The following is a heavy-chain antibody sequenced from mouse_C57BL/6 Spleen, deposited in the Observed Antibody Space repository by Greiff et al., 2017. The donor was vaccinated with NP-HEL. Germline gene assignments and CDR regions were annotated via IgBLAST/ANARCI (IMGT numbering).Heavy chain of an antibody. CDR3: ARKAAQATGVMDY. J-gene: IGHJ4*01. Sequence: VQLQQSGAELVRPGTSVKMSCKASGYTFTNYWIGWAKQRPGHGLEWIGDIYPGGGYTNYNEKFKGKATLTADKSSSTAYMQFSSLTSEDSAIYYCARKAAQATGVMDYWGQGTSVTVSS. CDR1: GYTFTNYW. V-gene: IGHV1-63*01. D-gene: IGHD3-2*02. CDR2: IYPGGGYT.